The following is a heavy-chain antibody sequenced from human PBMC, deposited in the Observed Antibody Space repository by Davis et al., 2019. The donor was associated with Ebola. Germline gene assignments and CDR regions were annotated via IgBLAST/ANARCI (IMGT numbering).Heavy chain of an antibody. CDR2: IKQDGSEK. Sequence: GESLRLSCAASGFTFSSYWMSWVRQAPGKGLEWVANIKQDGSEKYYVDSLKGRFTISRDNAKNLLSLQMNGLRAEDTAFYYCARGPSTGNSFTYWGQGTLVTVSS. J-gene: IGHJ4*02. CDR1: GFTFSSYW. V-gene: IGHV3-7*01. D-gene: IGHD4-23*01. CDR3: ARGPSTGNSFTY.